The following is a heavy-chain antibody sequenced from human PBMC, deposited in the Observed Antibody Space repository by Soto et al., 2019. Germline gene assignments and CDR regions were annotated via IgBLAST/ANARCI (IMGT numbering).Heavy chain of an antibody. CDR3: ARGHSTDCSNGVCSFFYNHEMDV. CDR2: INPKSGGT. V-gene: IGHV1-2*04. CDR1: GYSFTDYH. J-gene: IGHJ6*02. D-gene: IGHD2-8*01. Sequence: QVQLVQSGAEVKKPGASVRVSCKASGYSFTDYHIHWVRQAPGQGLEWLGRINPKSGGTSTAQKFQGWGTMTRDRSISTVYMELTGLRSDDTAVYFCARGHSTDCSNGVCSFFYNHEMDVWGQGTTVTVSS.